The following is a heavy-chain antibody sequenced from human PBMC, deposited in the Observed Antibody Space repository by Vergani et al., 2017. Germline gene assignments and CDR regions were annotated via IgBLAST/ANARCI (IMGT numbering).Heavy chain of an antibody. V-gene: IGHV3-21*01. Sequence: EVQLVESGGGLVKPGGSLRLSCAASGFTFSSYSMNWVRQAPGKGLEWVSSISSSSSYIYYADSVKGRFTISRDKAKNSLYLQMNSLRAEDTAVYYCARQYYDFWSGYSPTYDAFDIWGQGTMVTVSS. J-gene: IGHJ3*02. CDR3: ARQYYDFWSGYSPTYDAFDI. CDR2: ISSSSSYI. D-gene: IGHD3-3*01. CDR1: GFTFSSYS.